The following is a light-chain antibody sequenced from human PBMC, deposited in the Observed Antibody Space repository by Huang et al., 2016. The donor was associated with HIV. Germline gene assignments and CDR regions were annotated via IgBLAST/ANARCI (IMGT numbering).Light chain of an antibody. CDR3: QQYNDWPRS. CDR1: QNINTN. CDR2: AAS. Sequence: EIVMTQSPGTLSVAPGERATLFCRASQNINTNLAWFQQKPGQAPRLLIYAASTRTADFPARFSGSGSRTEFTLTISSLQSEDIAVYYCQQYNDWPRSFGQGTKVEIK. V-gene: IGKV3-15*01. J-gene: IGKJ1*01.